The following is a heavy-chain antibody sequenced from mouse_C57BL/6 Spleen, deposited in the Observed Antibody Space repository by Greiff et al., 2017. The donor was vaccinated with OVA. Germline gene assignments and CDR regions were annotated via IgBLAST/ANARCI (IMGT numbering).Heavy chain of an antibody. V-gene: IGHV5-16*01. CDR3: ARDGDGNYDY. CDR1: GFTFSDYY. D-gene: IGHD2-1*01. J-gene: IGHJ2*01. Sequence: EVKVVESEGGLVQPGSSMKLSCTASGFTFSDYYMAWVRQVPEKGLEWVANINYDGSSTYYLDSLKSRFIISRDNAKNILYLQMSSLKSEDTATYYCARDGDGNYDYWGQGTTLTVSS. CDR2: INYDGSST.